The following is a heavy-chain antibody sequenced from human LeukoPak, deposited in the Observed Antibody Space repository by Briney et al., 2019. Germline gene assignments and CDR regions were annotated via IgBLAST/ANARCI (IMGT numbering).Heavy chain of an antibody. V-gene: IGHV1-2*02. J-gene: IGHJ6*02. CDR1: GYTFTGYY. CDR2: INPNSGGT. Sequence: ASVKVSCKASGYTFTGYYMHWVRQAPGQGLEWMGWINPNSGGTNYAQKFQGRVTMTRDTSTSTAYMELRSLRSDDTAVYYCARRSPIAVAGRNYYYGMDVWGQGTTVTVSS. D-gene: IGHD6-19*01. CDR3: ARRSPIAVAGRNYYYGMDV.